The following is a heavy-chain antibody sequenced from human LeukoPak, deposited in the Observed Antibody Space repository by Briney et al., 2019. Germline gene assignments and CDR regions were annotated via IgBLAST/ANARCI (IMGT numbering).Heavy chain of an antibody. J-gene: IGHJ4*02. CDR1: GYTFTSYD. Sequence: ASVKVSCKASGYTFTSYDINWVRQATGQGLEWMGWMNPNSGNTGYAQKFQGRITMTRNTSISTAYMELSSLRSEDTAVYYCARGRAVFGVVRGFDYWGQGTLVTVSS. V-gene: IGHV1-8*01. CDR3: ARGRAVFGVVRGFDY. CDR2: MNPNSGNT. D-gene: IGHD3-3*01.